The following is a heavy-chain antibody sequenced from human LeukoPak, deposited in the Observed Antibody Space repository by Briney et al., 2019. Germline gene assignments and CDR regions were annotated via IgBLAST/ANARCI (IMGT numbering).Heavy chain of an antibody. CDR1: GGTFSSYA. Sequence: ASVKVSCKASGGTFSSYAISWVRQAPGQGLEWMGRIIPILGIANYAQKFQGRVTITADKSTSTAYMELSSLRSEDTAVYYCARWRVLGAFDIWGQGTMVTVSS. V-gene: IGHV1-69*04. D-gene: IGHD6-19*01. CDR2: IIPILGIA. CDR3: ARWRVLGAFDI. J-gene: IGHJ3*02.